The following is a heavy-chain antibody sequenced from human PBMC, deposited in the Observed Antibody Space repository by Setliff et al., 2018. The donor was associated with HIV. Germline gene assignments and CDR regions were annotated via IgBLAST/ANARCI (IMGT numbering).Heavy chain of an antibody. D-gene: IGHD3-10*01. CDR1: GGFISSSSYY. Sequence: LSLTCTVSGGFISSSSYYWGWIRQHPGKGLEWIGSIFNDGRTYYNPSLESRITILMDTSTNQFSLKLSSVTAADTAVYFCARHFPSISLFFGDPGPFDRWGQGALVTVSS. V-gene: IGHV4-39*01. CDR2: IFNDGRT. J-gene: IGHJ4*02. CDR3: ARHFPSISLFFGDPGPFDR.